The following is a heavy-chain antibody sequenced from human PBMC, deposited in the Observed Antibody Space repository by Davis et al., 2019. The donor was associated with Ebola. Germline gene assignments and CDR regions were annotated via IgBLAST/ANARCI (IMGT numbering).Heavy chain of an antibody. J-gene: IGHJ4*02. CDR2: INHSGST. Sequence: MPSETLSLTCTVSGGSISSSSYYWGWIRQPPGKGLEWIGEINHSGSTNYNPSLKSRVTISVDTSKNHFSLKLSSVTAADTAVYYCARGGTTGTGYWGQGTLVTVSS. CDR1: GGSISSSSYY. V-gene: IGHV4-39*07. D-gene: IGHD1-1*01. CDR3: ARGGTTGTGY.